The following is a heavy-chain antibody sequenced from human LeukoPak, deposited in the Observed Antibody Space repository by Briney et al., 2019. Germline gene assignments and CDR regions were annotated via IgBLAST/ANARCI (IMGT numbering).Heavy chain of an antibody. CDR2: IDTSGNT. V-gene: IGHV4-59*10. Sequence: SETLSLTCAVYGGSFSGYYWSWIRQPAGKGLEWIGRIDTSGNTNYKPSLKSRVTMSVDTSKNQFSLKLGSVTAADTAVYYCARVSSSWYQDWYFDLWGRGTLVTVSS. CDR3: ARVSSSWYQDWYFDL. D-gene: IGHD6-13*01. CDR1: GGSFSGYY. J-gene: IGHJ2*01.